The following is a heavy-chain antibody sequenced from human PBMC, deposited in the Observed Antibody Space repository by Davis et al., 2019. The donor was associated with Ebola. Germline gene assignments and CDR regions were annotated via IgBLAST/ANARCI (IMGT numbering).Heavy chain of an antibody. Sequence: PGGSLRLSCAASGFTFSSYAMSWVRQAPGKGLEWVSAISGSGGSTYYADSVKGRFTISRDNSKNTLYLQMNSLRAEDTAVYYCAKDRGGRIVGATEFSPDYWGQGTLVTVSS. V-gene: IGHV3-23*01. CDR1: GFTFSSYA. D-gene: IGHD1-26*01. CDR2: ISGSGGST. J-gene: IGHJ4*02. CDR3: AKDRGGRIVGATEFSPDY.